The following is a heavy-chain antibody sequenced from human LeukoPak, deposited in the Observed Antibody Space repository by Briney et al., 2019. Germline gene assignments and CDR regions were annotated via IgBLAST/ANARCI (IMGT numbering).Heavy chain of an antibody. Sequence: NPSQTLSLTCTVSGGSISSGFYYWNWIRQPAGKGLEWIGHISTTGGTNYNPSLKSRVTISVDTSKTQFSLKLSSVTAADTAVYYCARGGMIKVDPWGQGTLVTVSS. CDR1: GGSISSGFYY. CDR2: ISTTGGT. D-gene: IGHD3-16*01. V-gene: IGHV4-61*09. J-gene: IGHJ5*02. CDR3: ARGGMIKVDP.